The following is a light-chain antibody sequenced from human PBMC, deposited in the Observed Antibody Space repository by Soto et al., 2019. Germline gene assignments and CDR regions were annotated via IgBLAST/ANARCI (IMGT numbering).Light chain of an antibody. J-gene: IGLJ3*02. CDR1: SSDVGGYNF. Sequence: QSALTQPPSASGSPGQSVTISCTGTSSDVGGYNFVSWYQQHPGKSPKLMIYEVSKRPSGVPDRFSGSKSGSTASLTVSGLQAEDEADYYCSSRATNAGGDNWVFGGGTKLTVL. V-gene: IGLV2-8*01. CDR3: SSRATNAGGDNWV. CDR2: EVS.